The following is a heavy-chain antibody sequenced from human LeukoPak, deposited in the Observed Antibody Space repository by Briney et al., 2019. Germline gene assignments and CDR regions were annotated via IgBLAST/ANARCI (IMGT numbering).Heavy chain of an antibody. J-gene: IGHJ4*02. CDR1: GGSISSYY. CDR2: IYYSGST. Sequence: SETLSLTCTVSGGSISSYYWSWIRQPPGKGLEWIGYIYYSGSTNYNPSLKSRVTISVDTSKNQFSLKLSSVTAADTAVYYCARELDCSSTSCPFDYWGQGTLVTVSS. CDR3: ARELDCSSTSCPFDY. D-gene: IGHD2-2*01. V-gene: IGHV4-59*01.